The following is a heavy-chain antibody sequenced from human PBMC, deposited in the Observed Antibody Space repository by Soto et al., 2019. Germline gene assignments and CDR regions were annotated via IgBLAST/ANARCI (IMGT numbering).Heavy chain of an antibody. D-gene: IGHD2-2*01. V-gene: IGHV1-69*05. J-gene: IGHJ6*03. Sequence: QVQLVQSGAEVKKPGSSVKVSCKASGGTFSSYAISWVRQAPGQGLEWMGGIIPIFGTANYAQKFQGRVNITPAQYTRTACMGLRTLSSEDTAVYYRPSAVASSYHGRMAVWGRGTKVTFSS. CDR3: PSAVASSYHGRMAV. CDR2: IIPIFGTA. CDR1: GGTFSSYA.